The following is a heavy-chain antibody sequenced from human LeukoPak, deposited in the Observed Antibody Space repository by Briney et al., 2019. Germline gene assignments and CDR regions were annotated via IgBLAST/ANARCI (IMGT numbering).Heavy chain of an antibody. D-gene: IGHD2-2*01. CDR2: VSSDGSIK. CDR3: AKDRSPVVLFDAFDV. V-gene: IGHV3-30*18. Sequence: GGSLILSCVASGFTFSSYGIHWVRQAPGKGLEWVAVVSSDGSIKYNADSVKGRFTISRDNSKSTLILQMNSLRVDDTAVYYCAKDRSPVVLFDAFDVWGQGTMVTVSS. CDR1: GFTFSSYG. J-gene: IGHJ3*01.